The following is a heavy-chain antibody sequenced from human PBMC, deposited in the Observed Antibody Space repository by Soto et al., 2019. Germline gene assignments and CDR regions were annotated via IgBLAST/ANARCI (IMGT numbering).Heavy chain of an antibody. J-gene: IGHJ3*02. CDR3: AAEEDSSGWYGSADAFDI. D-gene: IGHD6-19*01. V-gene: IGHV1-58*01. CDR2: IVVGSGNT. CDR1: GFTFTSSA. Sequence: SVKVSCKASGFTFTSSAVQWVRQARGQRXEWIGWIVVGSGNTNYAQKFQERVTITRDMSTSTAYMELSSLRSEDTAVYYCAAEEDSSGWYGSADAFDIWGQGTMVTVS.